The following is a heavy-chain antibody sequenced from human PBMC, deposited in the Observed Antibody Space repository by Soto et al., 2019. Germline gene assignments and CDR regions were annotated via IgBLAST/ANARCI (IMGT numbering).Heavy chain of an antibody. CDR1: GDSLSSRSYY. Sequence: LSLTCTDTGDSLSSRSYYSGWIRQPPGKRLGWIGSIYYSVSTYNNQSLRSRVSMSIHTSKDQFSLKLKSVTAADTPLYFCASQRSSVVTQAYFDVWGPGSLVTVSS. V-gene: IGHV4-39*01. CDR2: IYYSVST. CDR3: ASQRSSVVTQAYFDV. J-gene: IGHJ4*02. D-gene: IGHD2-21*02.